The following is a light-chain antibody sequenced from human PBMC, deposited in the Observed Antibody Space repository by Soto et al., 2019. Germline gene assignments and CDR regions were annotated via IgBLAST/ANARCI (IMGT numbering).Light chain of an antibody. CDR3: QQNNSSPRT. J-gene: IGKJ1*01. Sequence: IQMTQSPPTLSASVGDRVTLTCRASQSIGVWLAWYQQKPGKAPKLLIYAASTLQSGVPSRFSGSGSETEFTLTISSLQPDDLATYYCQQNNSSPRTFGPGTKVDIK. CDR1: QSIGVW. CDR2: AAS. V-gene: IGKV1-5*01.